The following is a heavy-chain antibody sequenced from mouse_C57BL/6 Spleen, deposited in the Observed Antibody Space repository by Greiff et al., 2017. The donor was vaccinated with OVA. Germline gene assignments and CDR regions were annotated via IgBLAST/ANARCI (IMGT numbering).Heavy chain of an antibody. V-gene: IGHV5-17*01. CDR2: ISSGSSTI. J-gene: IGHJ2*01. CDR3: ARTEGLGYYFDY. CDR1: GFTFSDYG. Sequence: EVQLVESGGGLVKPGGSLKLSCAASGFTFSDYGMHWVRQAPEKGLEWVAYISSGSSTIYYEDTVKGRFTISRDKTKNTLFLQMTSRRSEDTAMYYCARTEGLGYYFDYWGQGTTLTVSS. D-gene: IGHD3-3*01.